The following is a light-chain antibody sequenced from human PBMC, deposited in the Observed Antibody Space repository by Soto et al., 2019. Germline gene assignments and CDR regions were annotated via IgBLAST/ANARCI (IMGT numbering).Light chain of an antibody. Sequence: IVLTQSPGTLSLSPGERATLSCRASQSVSSSYLAWYQQKPGQAPGLLIYGASSRATGIPDRFSGSGSGTDFTLTISRLEPEDFAVYYCQQYGSSPSITFGQGTRLEIK. J-gene: IGKJ5*01. CDR2: GAS. V-gene: IGKV3-20*01. CDR3: QQYGSSPSIT. CDR1: QSVSSSY.